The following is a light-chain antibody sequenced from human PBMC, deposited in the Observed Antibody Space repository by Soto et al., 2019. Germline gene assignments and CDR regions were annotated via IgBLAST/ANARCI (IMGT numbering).Light chain of an antibody. J-gene: IGKJ4*01. CDR1: QSISSY. CDR2: AAS. Sequence: DIRISHSRSSRSASVGDRVTITCRASQSISSYLNWYQQRPGKAPKLLIYAASSLQSGVPSRFSGSGSGTDFTLTISSLQPEDFATYYCQQHDSYPLTFGGGTKVDIK. V-gene: IGKV1-39*01. CDR3: QQHDSYPLT.